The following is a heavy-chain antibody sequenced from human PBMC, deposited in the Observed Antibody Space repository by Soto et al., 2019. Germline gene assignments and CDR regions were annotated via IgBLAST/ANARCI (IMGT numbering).Heavy chain of an antibody. CDR3: AKDSPTDFWSGYYSPGPRYFDY. CDR2: ISGSGGST. J-gene: IGHJ4*02. D-gene: IGHD3-3*01. Sequence: GGSLRLSCAASGFTFSSYAMSWVRQAPGKGLEWVSAISGSGGSTYYADSVKGRFTISRDNSKNTLYLQMNSLRAEDTAVYYCAKDSPTDFWSGYYSPGPRYFDYWGRGTLVTVSS. V-gene: IGHV3-23*01. CDR1: GFTFSSYA.